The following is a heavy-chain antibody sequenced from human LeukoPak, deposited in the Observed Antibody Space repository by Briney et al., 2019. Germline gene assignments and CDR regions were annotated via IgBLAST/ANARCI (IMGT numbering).Heavy chain of an antibody. CDR2: ISSGSSSV. CDR1: GFTFSSYG. Sequence: GGSLRLSCAASGFTFSSYGMHWVRQAPGQGLEWVSYISSGSSSVYYADSVKGRFTISRDNAKNSLYLQMNSLRAEDTAVYYCARPVDYNAGDYWGQGTLVTVSS. J-gene: IGHJ4*02. V-gene: IGHV3-48*04. CDR3: ARPVDYNAGDY. D-gene: IGHD5-12*01.